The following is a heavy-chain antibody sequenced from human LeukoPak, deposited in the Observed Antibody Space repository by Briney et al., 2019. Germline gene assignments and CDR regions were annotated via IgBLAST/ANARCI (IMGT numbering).Heavy chain of an antibody. V-gene: IGHV3-11*05. D-gene: IGHD3-10*01. CDR3: ARESHGTGDQ. CDR2: ISTDSVFT. Sequence: GRSLRLSCAASGFSFRDYYMSWIRQAPGKGLEWVSFISTDSVFTNYADPVKGRFTISRDNAKNSLYLQLNSLRAEDTAVYYCARESHGTGDQWGQGTLVTVSS. J-gene: IGHJ4*02. CDR1: GFSFRDYY.